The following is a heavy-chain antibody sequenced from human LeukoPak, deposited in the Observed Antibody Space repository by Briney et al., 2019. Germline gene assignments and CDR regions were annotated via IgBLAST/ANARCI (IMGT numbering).Heavy chain of an antibody. V-gene: IGHV3-23*01. CDR3: AKDPSYYYDSSGYHYFDY. CDR1: GFTFSSYA. Sequence: GGSLRLSCAASGFTFSSYAMHWVRQAPGKGLEWVSAISGSGGSTYYADSVKGRFTISRDNSKNTLYLQMNSLRAEDTAVYYCAKDPSYYYDSSGYHYFDYWGQGTLVTVSS. D-gene: IGHD3-22*01. CDR2: ISGSGGST. J-gene: IGHJ4*02.